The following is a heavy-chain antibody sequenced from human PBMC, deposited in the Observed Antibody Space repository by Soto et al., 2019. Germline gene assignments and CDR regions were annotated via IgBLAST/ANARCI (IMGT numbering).Heavy chain of an antibody. J-gene: IGHJ6*02. V-gene: IGHV3-30*03. CDR1: GFTFSSYG. CDR3: ARVQGAQDYYSVRDV. Sequence: GGSLRLSCASSGFTFSSYGMHWVRQAPGKGLEWVAVISYDGSNKYYADSVKGRFTISRDNSKSTLYLQMNSLRAEDTAVYYCARVQGAQDYYSVRDVGAQGTTVPVSS. CDR2: ISYDGSNK.